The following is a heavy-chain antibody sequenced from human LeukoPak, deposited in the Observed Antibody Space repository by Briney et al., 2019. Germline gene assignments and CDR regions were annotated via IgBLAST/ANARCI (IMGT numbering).Heavy chain of an antibody. CDR3: ARDAEVVPAATDI. CDR1: GFSFNTHH. Sequence: GGSLRLSCAASGFSFNTHHMTWVRQAPGKGLEWVSSISSSSSTIYYADSVKGRFTISRDNAKNSLYLQMNSLRAEDTAVYYCARDAEVVPAATDIWGQGTMVTVSS. CDR2: ISSSSSTI. J-gene: IGHJ3*02. V-gene: IGHV3-48*01. D-gene: IGHD2-2*01.